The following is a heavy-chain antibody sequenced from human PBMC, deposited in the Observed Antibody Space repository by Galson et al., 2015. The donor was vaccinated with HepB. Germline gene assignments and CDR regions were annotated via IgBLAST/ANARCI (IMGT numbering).Heavy chain of an antibody. Sequence: SLRLSCAASGFLFRNYSMNWVRQAPGKGLEWVSSINTRSSYIYYADSVKGRFTISRDNAKNSLSLQMSSLRVEDTAIYYCARDFSPTMTHDAFDIWGHGTMVTVSS. CDR2: INTRSSYI. V-gene: IGHV3-21*01. CDR3: ARDFSPTMTHDAFDI. D-gene: IGHD4-17*01. CDR1: GFLFRNYS. J-gene: IGHJ3*02.